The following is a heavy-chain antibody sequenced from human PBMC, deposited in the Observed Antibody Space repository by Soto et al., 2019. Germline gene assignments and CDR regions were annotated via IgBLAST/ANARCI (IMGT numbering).Heavy chain of an antibody. CDR1: GGSISSYY. D-gene: IGHD6-13*01. J-gene: IGHJ4*02. CDR2: IYYSGST. Sequence: SETLSLTCTVSGGSISSYYWSWIRQPPGKGLEWIGYIYYSGSTNYNPSLKSRVTISVDTSKNQFSLKLSSVTAADTAVYYCARGSVLGYSSSWYPYYFDYWGQGTLVTVSS. V-gene: IGHV4-59*01. CDR3: ARGSVLGYSSSWYPYYFDY.